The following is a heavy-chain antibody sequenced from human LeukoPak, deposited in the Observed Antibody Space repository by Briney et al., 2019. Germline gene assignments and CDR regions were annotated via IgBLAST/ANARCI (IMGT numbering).Heavy chain of an antibody. CDR3: AREGSGYINDAFDI. Sequence: GGSLRLPCAASGFTFSDYYMSWIRQAPGKGLEWVSYISSSGSTIYYADSVKGRFTISRDNAKNSLYLQMNSLRAEDTAVYYCAREGSGYINDAFDIWGQGTMVTVSS. V-gene: IGHV3-11*01. D-gene: IGHD3-22*01. CDR1: GFTFSDYY. CDR2: ISSSGSTI. J-gene: IGHJ3*02.